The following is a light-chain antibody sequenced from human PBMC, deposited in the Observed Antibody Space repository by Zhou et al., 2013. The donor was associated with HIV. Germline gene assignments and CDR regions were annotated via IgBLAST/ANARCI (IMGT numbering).Light chain of an antibody. Sequence: EIVMTQSPATLSVSPGERATLSCRASQSVSSNLAWYQQRPGQAPRLFIYGASTRATGIPARFSGSGSGTEFTLTISSLQSEDFAVYYCLQYNNWWTFGQGTKVEIK. J-gene: IGKJ1*01. V-gene: IGKV3-15*01. CDR3: LQYNNWWT. CDR2: GAS. CDR1: QSVSSN.